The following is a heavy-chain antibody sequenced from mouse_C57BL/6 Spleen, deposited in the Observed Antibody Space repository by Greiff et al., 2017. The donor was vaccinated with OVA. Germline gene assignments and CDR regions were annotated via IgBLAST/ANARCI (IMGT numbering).Heavy chain of an antibody. V-gene: IGHV1-42*01. Sequence: VQLQQSGPELVKPGASVKISCKASGYSFTGYYMNWVKQSPEKSLEWIGEINPSTGGTTYNQKFKAKATLTVDKSSSTAYMQLKSLTSEDSAVYYCARSYDYPHYAMDYWGQGTSVTVSS. J-gene: IGHJ4*01. CDR3: ARSYDYPHYAMDY. CDR2: INPSTGGT. D-gene: IGHD2-4*01. CDR1: GYSFTGYY.